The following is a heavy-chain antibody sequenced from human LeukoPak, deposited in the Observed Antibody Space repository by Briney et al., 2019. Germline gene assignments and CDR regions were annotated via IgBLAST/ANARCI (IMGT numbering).Heavy chain of an antibody. J-gene: IGHJ4*02. CDR2: ISAYNGNT. V-gene: IGHV1-18*01. D-gene: IGHD1-1*01. CDR1: GYTFTSYG. Sequence: ASVKVSCKASGYTFTSYGISWVRQAPGQGLEWMGWISAYNGNTNYAQKLQGRVTMTTDTSTSTAYMELRSLRSDDTAVYYCAAGRMEPRYGYYFDYWGQGTLVTVSS. CDR3: AAGRMEPRYGYYFDY.